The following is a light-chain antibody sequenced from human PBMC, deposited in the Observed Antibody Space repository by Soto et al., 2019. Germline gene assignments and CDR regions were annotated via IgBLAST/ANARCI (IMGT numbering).Light chain of an antibody. CDR3: QQYLVTPWT. Sequence: EIVLTHSQATLSVSPCERATLSFRASQSVSIKLAWYQQKPGQAPRLLIYDTSTRATGIPARFSGSGSGTDFTLTIGRLEPEDFAVYYCQQYLVTPWTFGQGTKVDIK. CDR1: QSVSIK. J-gene: IGKJ1*01. V-gene: IGKV3D-11*03. CDR2: DTS.